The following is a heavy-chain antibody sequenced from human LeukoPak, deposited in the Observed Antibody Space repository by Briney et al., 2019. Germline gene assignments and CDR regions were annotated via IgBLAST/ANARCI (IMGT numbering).Heavy chain of an antibody. CDR2: ISGSGGST. Sequence: QAGGSLRLSCAASGFTFSSYAMSWVRQAPGKGLEWVSAISGSGGSTYYADSVKGRFTISRDNSKNTLYLQMNSLRAEDTAVYYCAKDDRYSYGCAGCYYFDYWGQGTLVTVSS. J-gene: IGHJ4*02. CDR3: AKDDRYSYGCAGCYYFDY. CDR1: GFTFSSYA. D-gene: IGHD5-18*01. V-gene: IGHV3-23*01.